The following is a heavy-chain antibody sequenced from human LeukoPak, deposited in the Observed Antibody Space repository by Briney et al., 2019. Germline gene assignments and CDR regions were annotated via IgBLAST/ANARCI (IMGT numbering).Heavy chain of an antibody. Sequence: GGSLRLSCAASGFTFSSYSMNWVRQAPGKGLEWVSYIISSSSTIYYADSVKGRFTISRDNPKNSLYLQMNSLRAEDTAVYYCASLAYCGGDCPRRGVVDYWGQGTLVTVSS. D-gene: IGHD2-21*02. CDR3: ASLAYCGGDCPRRGVVDY. CDR2: IISSSSTI. CDR1: GFTFSSYS. J-gene: IGHJ4*02. V-gene: IGHV3-48*04.